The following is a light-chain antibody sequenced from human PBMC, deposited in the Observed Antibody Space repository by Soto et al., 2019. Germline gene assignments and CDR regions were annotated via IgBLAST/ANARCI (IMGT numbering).Light chain of an antibody. V-gene: IGKV1-39*01. CDR1: QTVDVY. CDR2: GAS. CDR3: QQTYTTPL. Sequence: DIQMTQSPSSLSASLGDRVTITCRASQTVDVYLNWYQKKPGKAPKLLIYGASSLQSGVPSRFSGSGSGTDFTLTISNLQPEDFATYYCQQTYTTPLFGQGTRLDLK. J-gene: IGKJ5*01.